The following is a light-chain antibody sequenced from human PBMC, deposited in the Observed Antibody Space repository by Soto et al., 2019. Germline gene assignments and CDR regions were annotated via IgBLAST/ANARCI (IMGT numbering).Light chain of an antibody. CDR3: VSYTTRASYV. CDR2: DVS. CDR1: SSDGGGFIF. Sequence: QSLLTQPGSVSGSPGQSITIFCTGTSSDGGGFIFVSWYQQPPGRAPKLMIYDVSNRPSGVSKRFSGSQSGNTASLTISGLQADDDADYYCVSYTTRASYVFGTGTKVTLL. J-gene: IGLJ1*01. V-gene: IGLV2-14*01.